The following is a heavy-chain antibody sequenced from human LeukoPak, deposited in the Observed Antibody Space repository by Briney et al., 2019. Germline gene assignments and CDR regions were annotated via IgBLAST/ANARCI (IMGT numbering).Heavy chain of an antibody. CDR3: ARVMVSLVRGDYFYFDY. J-gene: IGHJ4*02. D-gene: IGHD3-10*01. CDR2: INPNSGGT. V-gene: IGHV1-2*06. CDR1: GYTFTAYY. Sequence: ASVKVSCTASGYTFTAYYIHWVRQAPGHGLEGMGRINPNSGGTNFAQKFQCRVTMTRDPSISTAYMELSGLRSDDTALYCCARVMVSLVRGDYFYFDYWAQETLVTVSS.